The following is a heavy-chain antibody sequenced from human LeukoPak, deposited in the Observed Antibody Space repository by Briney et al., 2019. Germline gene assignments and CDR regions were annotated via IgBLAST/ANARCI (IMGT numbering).Heavy chain of an antibody. CDR2: IYYIGKT. D-gene: IGHD3-22*01. J-gene: IGHJ5*02. Sequence: SETLSLTCTVSGGSVSSGNYYWGWIRQPPGKGLEWIGSIYYIGKTYYNPSLKSRVFITADTSKNQFSLKLSSVTAADTAVYYCAKTYYYDSVNWFDPWGQGTLVTVSS. V-gene: IGHV4-39*01. CDR1: GGSVSSGNYY. CDR3: AKTYYYDSVNWFDP.